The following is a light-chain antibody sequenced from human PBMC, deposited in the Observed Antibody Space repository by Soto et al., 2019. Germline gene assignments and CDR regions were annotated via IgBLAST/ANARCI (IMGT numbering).Light chain of an antibody. CDR1: QSVSSSY. J-gene: IGKJ5*01. CDR2: GAS. CDR3: HQRQYWPPIT. V-gene: IGKV3D-20*02. Sequence: EIVLTQSPGTLSLSPGERATFSCRASQSVSSSYIAWYQHIPGQAARLLIYGASSRATGIPDRFSGSGSGTDFTRTISSLEPEDFAVYYCHQRQYWPPITFGQGTRLEIK.